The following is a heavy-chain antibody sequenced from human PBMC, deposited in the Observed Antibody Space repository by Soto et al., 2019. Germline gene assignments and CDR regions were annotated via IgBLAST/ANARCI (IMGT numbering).Heavy chain of an antibody. CDR2: IWYDGSNK. J-gene: IGHJ3*02. CDR1: GFTFSSYG. Sequence: LRLSCAASGFTFSSYGMHWVRQAPGKGLEWVAVIWYDGSNKYYADSVKGRFTISRDNSKNTLYLQMNSLRAEDTAVYYCARGNWNDGGAFDIWGQGTMVTVSS. CDR3: ARGNWNDGGAFDI. D-gene: IGHD1-1*01. V-gene: IGHV3-33*01.